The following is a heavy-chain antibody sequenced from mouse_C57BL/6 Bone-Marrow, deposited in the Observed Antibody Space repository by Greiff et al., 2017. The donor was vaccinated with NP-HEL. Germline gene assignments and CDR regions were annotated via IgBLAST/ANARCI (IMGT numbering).Heavy chain of an antibody. CDR3: ARWSLLRAMDY. D-gene: IGHD1-1*01. CDR2: IYPRSGNT. Sequence: VKVVESGAELARPGASVKLSCKASGYTFTSYGISWVKQRTGQGLEWIGEIYPRSGNTYYNEKFKGKATLTADKSSSTAYMELRSLTSEDSAVYFCARWSLLRAMDYWGQGTSVTVSS. V-gene: IGHV1-81*01. J-gene: IGHJ4*01. CDR1: GYTFTSYG.